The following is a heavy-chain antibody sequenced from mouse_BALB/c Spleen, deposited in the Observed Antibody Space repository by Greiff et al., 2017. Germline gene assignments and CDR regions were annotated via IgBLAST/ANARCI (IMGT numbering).Heavy chain of an antibody. V-gene: IGHV5-17*02. J-gene: IGHJ4*01. CDR2: ISSGSGTI. CDR3: ARDITPYHMAY. D-gene: IGHD1-3*01. Sequence: EVQLVESGGGLVQPGGSLKLSCAASGFTFSSFGIHWVRQGPEKGLEWVAYISSGSGTIYYADTVKGRFTFSRDTPKNTLFLQMTRLRSEDTAMYYCARDITPYHMAYWGQGTSVTVSS. CDR1: GFTFSSFG.